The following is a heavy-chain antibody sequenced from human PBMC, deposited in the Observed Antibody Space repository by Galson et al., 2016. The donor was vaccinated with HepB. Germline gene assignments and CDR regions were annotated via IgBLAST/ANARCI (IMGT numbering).Heavy chain of an antibody. V-gene: IGHV5-51*01. CDR2: IYPGDSDT. CDR1: GYSFPNYW. Sequence: QSGAEVKKPGESLKISCEGSGYSFPNYWIAWVRQMPGKGLELMGIIYPGDSDTRYTPSFQGQVTISADNSITTAYLRWSSLKASDTAMYYCARPPVGGGYYPHAFEIWGPGTMVIVSS. J-gene: IGHJ3*02. D-gene: IGHD3-3*01. CDR3: ARPPVGGGYYPHAFEI.